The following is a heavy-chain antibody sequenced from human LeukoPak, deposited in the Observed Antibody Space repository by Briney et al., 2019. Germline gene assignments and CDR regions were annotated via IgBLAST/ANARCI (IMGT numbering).Heavy chain of an antibody. CDR1: GFTFSSYA. D-gene: IGHD1-26*01. J-gene: IGHJ4*02. CDR2: ISSNGGST. V-gene: IGHV3-64*01. CDR3: ARDAPYPGYSGSYDY. Sequence: GGSLRLSCAASGFTFSSYAMPWVRQAPGKGLEYVSAISSNGGSTYYANSVKGRFTISRDNSKNTLYLQMGSLRAEDMAVYYCARDAPYPGYSGSYDYWGQGTLVTVSS.